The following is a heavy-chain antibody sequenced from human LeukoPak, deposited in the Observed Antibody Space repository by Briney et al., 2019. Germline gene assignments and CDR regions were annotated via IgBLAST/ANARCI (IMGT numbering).Heavy chain of an antibody. V-gene: IGHV3-21*01. CDR3: ARDLAYCGGDCYSHDAFDI. D-gene: IGHD2-21*02. CDR2: ISSSSSYI. Sequence: GGSLRLSCAASGFTFSSYSMNWVRQAPRKGLEWVSSISSSSSYIYYADSVKGRFTISRDNAKNSLYLQMNSLRAEDTAVYYCARDLAYCGGDCYSHDAFDIWGQGTMVTVSS. CDR1: GFTFSSYS. J-gene: IGHJ3*02.